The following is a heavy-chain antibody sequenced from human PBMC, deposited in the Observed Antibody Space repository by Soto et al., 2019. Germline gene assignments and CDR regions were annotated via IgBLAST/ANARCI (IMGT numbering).Heavy chain of an antibody. CDR3: ARIFTTYPHYYFDY. Sequence: GESLKISCMASGYSFTIYWISWVRQMPGKGLEWMGRIDPSDSYTNYSPSFQGHVTISADKSISTAYLHWNTLQASDTAMYYCARIFTTYPHYYFDYWSQGTLVTVSS. D-gene: IGHD3-22*01. V-gene: IGHV5-10-1*01. CDR2: IDPSDSYT. J-gene: IGHJ4*02. CDR1: GYSFTIYW.